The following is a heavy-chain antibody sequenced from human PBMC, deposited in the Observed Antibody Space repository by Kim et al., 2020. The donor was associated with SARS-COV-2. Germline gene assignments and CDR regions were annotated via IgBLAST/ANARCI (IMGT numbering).Heavy chain of an antibody. CDR2: IYHSGST. V-gene: IGHV4-4*02. D-gene: IGHD6-13*01. CDR1: GGSISSSNW. J-gene: IGHJ6*02. Sequence: SETLSLTCAVSGGSISSSNWWCWVRQPPGKGLEWIGEIYHSGSTNYNPSLKSRVTISVDKSKNQFSLKLSSVTAADTAVYYCARGYSSSWFNYYGMDVWGQGTTVPVSS. CDR3: ARGYSSSWFNYYGMDV.